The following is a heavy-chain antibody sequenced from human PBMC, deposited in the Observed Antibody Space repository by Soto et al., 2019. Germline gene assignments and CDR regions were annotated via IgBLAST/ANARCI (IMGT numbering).Heavy chain of an antibody. CDR1: GYTFTSYA. J-gene: IGHJ5*02. Sequence: ASVKVSCKASGYTFTSYAMHWVRQAPGQRLEWMGWINAGNGNTKYSQKFQGRVTITRDTSASTAYMELSSLRSEDTAVYYCARGGYYGSRIGPDGWFDPWGQGTLVTVSS. V-gene: IGHV1-3*01. D-gene: IGHD3-10*01. CDR2: INAGNGNT. CDR3: ARGGYYGSRIGPDGWFDP.